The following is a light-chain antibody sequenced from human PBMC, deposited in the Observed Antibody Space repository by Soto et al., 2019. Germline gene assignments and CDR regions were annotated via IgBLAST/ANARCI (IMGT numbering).Light chain of an antibody. V-gene: IGKV1-9*01. J-gene: IGKJ5*01. CDR2: GAS. Sequence: DIQLTQSPSFLSASVGDRVTISCRASQAMNTYIAWYQQRPGTAPKLLVYGASTLYTGVPSRFSGSESGAVFTLTISSLQPEDFATYYCQQLHSYPITFAQGTRLEI. CDR3: QQLHSYPIT. CDR1: QAMNTY.